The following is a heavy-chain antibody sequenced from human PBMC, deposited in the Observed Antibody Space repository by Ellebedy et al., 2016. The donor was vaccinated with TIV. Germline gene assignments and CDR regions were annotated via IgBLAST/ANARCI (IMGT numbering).Heavy chain of an antibody. CDR3: ASGAYDI. J-gene: IGHJ3*02. CDR1: GFTFSNNS. CDR2: ISSTGTTI. Sequence: PGGSLRLSCTASGFTFSNNSMNWVRQAPGKGLEWVSYISSTGTTIYYADTVKGRFTISRDNAKTSLYLQMNSLTAEDTAVYYCASGAYDIWGQGTMVTVSS. V-gene: IGHV3-48*04.